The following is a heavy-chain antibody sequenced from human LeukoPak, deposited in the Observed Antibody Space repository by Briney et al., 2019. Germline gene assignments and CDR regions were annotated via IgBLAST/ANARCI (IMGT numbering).Heavy chain of an antibody. D-gene: IGHD4-17*01. J-gene: IGHJ4*02. CDR3: AKFGGDYVN. Sequence: GGSLRLSCAASGFTFTTYAMSWVRQAPGKGLEWVSTISGSGGSTYYAASVKGRFTISRDNSKNTLYLQMNSLRAEDTAVYYCAKFGGDYVNWGQQTLVPVSS. V-gene: IGHV3-23*01. CDR2: ISGSGGST. CDR1: GFTFTTYA.